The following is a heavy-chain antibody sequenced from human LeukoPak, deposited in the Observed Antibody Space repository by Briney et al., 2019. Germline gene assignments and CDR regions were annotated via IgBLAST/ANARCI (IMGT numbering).Heavy chain of an antibody. Sequence: ASVKVSCKASGYTFTSYAMHWVRQAPGQRLEWMGWINAGNGNTKYSQKFQGRVTITRDTSASTAYMELSSLRSEDTAVYYCAREAGYYYGSGSEGGYWGQGTLVTVSS. V-gene: IGHV1-3*01. CDR3: AREAGYYYGSGSEGGY. CDR2: INAGNGNT. J-gene: IGHJ4*02. CDR1: GYTFTSYA. D-gene: IGHD3-10*01.